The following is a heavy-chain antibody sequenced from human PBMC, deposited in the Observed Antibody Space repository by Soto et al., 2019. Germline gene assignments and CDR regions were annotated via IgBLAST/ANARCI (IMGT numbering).Heavy chain of an antibody. V-gene: IGHV4-34*01. D-gene: IGHD2-8*02. Sequence: SKTLSLTCAVYGWSFSGYDWTWIRQPPGTGLEWIGEINHSGSTNYNPSLKSRVTISVDTSKNQFSLKLTSVTAADTAVYYCARDKITGLFDYWGQGTLVTVPS. CDR3: ARDKITGLFDY. CDR2: INHSGST. J-gene: IGHJ4*02. CDR1: GWSFSGYD.